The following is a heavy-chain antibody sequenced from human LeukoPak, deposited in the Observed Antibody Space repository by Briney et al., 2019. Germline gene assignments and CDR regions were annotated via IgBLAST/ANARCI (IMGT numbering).Heavy chain of an antibody. CDR2: IYHSGST. CDR3: ARQDYYDSSGYQYYFDY. V-gene: IGHV4-38-2*01. Sequence: PSETLSLTCAVSGYSISSGYYWGWIRQPPGKGLEWIGSIYHSGSTYYNPSLKSRVTISVDTSKNQFSLKLSSVTAADTAVYYCARQDYYDSSGYQYYFDYWGPGTLVTVSS. J-gene: IGHJ4*02. CDR1: GYSISSGYY. D-gene: IGHD3-22*01.